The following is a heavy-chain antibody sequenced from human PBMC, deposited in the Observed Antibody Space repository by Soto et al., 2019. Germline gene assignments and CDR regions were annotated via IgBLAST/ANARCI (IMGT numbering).Heavy chain of an antibody. Sequence: GGSLRLSCAASGFTFSSYGMHWVRQAPGKGLEWVAVISYDGSNKYYADSVKGRFTISRDNSKNTLYLQMNGLRAEDTAVYYCAKSFHPASYYYYGMDVWGQGTTVTVSS. J-gene: IGHJ6*02. D-gene: IGHD2-2*01. V-gene: IGHV3-30*18. CDR3: AKSFHPASYYYYGMDV. CDR1: GFTFSSYG. CDR2: ISYDGSNK.